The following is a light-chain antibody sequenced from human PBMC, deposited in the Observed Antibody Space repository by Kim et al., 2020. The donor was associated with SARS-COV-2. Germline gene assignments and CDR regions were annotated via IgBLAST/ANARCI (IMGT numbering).Light chain of an antibody. CDR3: QAWDSSTASLV. Sequence: SYELTQPPSVSVSPGLTASITCSGDKLGDKYACWYQQKPGQSPVLVIYQDSKRPSGIPERFSGSNSGNTATLTISGTQAMDEADYYCQAWDSSTASLVFGGGTQLTVL. J-gene: IGLJ3*02. CDR1: KLGDKY. V-gene: IGLV3-1*01. CDR2: QDS.